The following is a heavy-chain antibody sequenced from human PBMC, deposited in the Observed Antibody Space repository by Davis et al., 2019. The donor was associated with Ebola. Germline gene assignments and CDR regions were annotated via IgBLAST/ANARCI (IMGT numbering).Heavy chain of an antibody. CDR1: GASISSYY. Sequence: MPSETLSLTCTVSGASISSYYWSWIRQPPGKGLEWIGYIYYSGSSNYNPSLKSRVTISVATSKNQFSLKLGSVTAADTAVYYCARHLSYGGNPGKYYFDYWGQGTLVTVSS. CDR3: ARHLSYGGNPGKYYFDY. J-gene: IGHJ4*02. CDR2: IYYSGSS. V-gene: IGHV4-59*08. D-gene: IGHD4-23*01.